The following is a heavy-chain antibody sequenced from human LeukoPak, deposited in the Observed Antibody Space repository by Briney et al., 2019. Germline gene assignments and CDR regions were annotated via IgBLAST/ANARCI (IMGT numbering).Heavy chain of an antibody. Sequence: GGSLRLSCAASGLTFRTYAMSWVRQAPGKGLEWVSSISDSGGYTFYADSVKGRFTISRDNSKNTLYLQMNSLRDEDTAVYYCAKDSHWILFDDWGQGTLVTVSS. CDR3: AKDSHWILFDD. J-gene: IGHJ4*02. V-gene: IGHV3-23*01. CDR1: GLTFRTYA. D-gene: IGHD2-2*03. CDR2: ISDSGGYT.